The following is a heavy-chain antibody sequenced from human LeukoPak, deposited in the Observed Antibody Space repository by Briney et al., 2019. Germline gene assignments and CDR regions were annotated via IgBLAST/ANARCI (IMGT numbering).Heavy chain of an antibody. CDR3: AIGSRPFHSSCWYAEFEY. D-gene: IGHD6-19*01. CDR2: ISWNSGST. Sequence: GGSLRLSCGASGFTFHEYAMPWVRQAPGKGLEWVSGISWNSGSTGYAVSVKGRFTICRYNPKNYLYLQMDSLRAEDPAFYYCAIGSRPFHSSCWYAEFEYWGQGTLVTVSS. V-gene: IGHV3-9*01. J-gene: IGHJ4*02. CDR1: GFTFHEYA.